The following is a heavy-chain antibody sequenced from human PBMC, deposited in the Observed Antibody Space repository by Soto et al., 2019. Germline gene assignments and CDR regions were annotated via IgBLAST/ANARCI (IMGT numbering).Heavy chain of an antibody. CDR2: INYDGYS. D-gene: IGHD3-10*01. J-gene: IGHJ6*02. Sequence: QVQLQESGPGLVKPSETLSLTCTVSGGSITNYYCSWFRQPPGKGLEWIGYINYDGYSAYNLSLKRRVTLSMDASKTQFSLMLESVTATDTAVYYCARHGFGPLNGLVDVWAPGTTVIVSS. CDR1: GGSITNYY. V-gene: IGHV4-59*08. CDR3: ARHGFGPLNGLVDV.